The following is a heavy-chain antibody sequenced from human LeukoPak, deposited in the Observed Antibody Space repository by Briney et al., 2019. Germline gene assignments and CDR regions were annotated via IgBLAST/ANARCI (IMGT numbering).Heavy chain of an antibody. V-gene: IGHV3-23*01. Sequence: GGSLRLSCAASGFTFSSYTMNWVRQAPGKGLEWVSAISGSGGSTYYADSVKGRFTISRDNSKNTLYLQMNSLRAEDTAVYYCAKDRNPVLRYFDWLTDYWGQGTLVTVSS. D-gene: IGHD3-9*01. CDR3: AKDRNPVLRYFDWLTDY. CDR1: GFTFSSYT. CDR2: ISGSGGST. J-gene: IGHJ4*02.